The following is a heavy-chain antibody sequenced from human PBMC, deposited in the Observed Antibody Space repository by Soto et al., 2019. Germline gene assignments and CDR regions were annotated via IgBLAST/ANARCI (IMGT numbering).Heavy chain of an antibody. Sequence: ASVKVSCKASGGTFSSYAISWVRQAPGQGLEWMGGIIPIFGTANYAQKFQGRVTITADKSTSTAYMELSSLRSEDTAVYYCARGAVGAKDAFDIWGQGTMVTVSS. D-gene: IGHD1-26*01. CDR3: ARGAVGAKDAFDI. V-gene: IGHV1-69*06. J-gene: IGHJ3*02. CDR1: GGTFSSYA. CDR2: IIPIFGTA.